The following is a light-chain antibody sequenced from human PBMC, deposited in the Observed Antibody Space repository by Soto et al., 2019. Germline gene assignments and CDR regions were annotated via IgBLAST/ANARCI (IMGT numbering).Light chain of an antibody. Sequence: QSALTQPASVSGSPGQSITISCTGTSSDVGGYNYVSWYQQHPGRAPKLMIYKVSHRPSGVSNRFSGSKSGNTASLTISGLQTEDEADYYCSSYRSSSTLGVFGTGTKVTVL. V-gene: IGLV2-14*01. CDR1: SSDVGGYNY. J-gene: IGLJ1*01. CDR3: SSYRSSSTLGV. CDR2: KVS.